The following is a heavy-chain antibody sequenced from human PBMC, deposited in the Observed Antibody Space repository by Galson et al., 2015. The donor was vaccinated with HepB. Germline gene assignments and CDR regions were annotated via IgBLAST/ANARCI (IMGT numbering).Heavy chain of an antibody. CDR2: IKQDGSEK. D-gene: IGHD4-17*01. Sequence: SLRLSCAASGFTFSSYWMSWVRQAPGKGLEWVANIKQDGSEKYYVDSVKGRFTISRDNAKNSLYLQMNSLRAEDTAVYYCARDPTFDDYGDNHFDYWGQGTLVTVSS. V-gene: IGHV3-7*03. J-gene: IGHJ4*02. CDR1: GFTFSSYW. CDR3: ARDPTFDDYGDNHFDY.